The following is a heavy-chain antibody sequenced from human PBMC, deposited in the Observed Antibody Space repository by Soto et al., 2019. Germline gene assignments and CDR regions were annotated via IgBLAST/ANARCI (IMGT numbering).Heavy chain of an antibody. Sequence: ASVKVSCKASGGTFSSYAISWVRQAPGQGLEWMGGIIPIFGTANYAQKFQGRVTITADESTSTAYMELSSLRSEDTAVYYCARDLQAVEMATIRAPEDFDYWGQGTLVTVSS. J-gene: IGHJ4*02. V-gene: IGHV1-69*13. CDR1: GGTFSSYA. CDR2: IIPIFGTA. D-gene: IGHD5-12*01. CDR3: ARDLQAVEMATIRAPEDFDY.